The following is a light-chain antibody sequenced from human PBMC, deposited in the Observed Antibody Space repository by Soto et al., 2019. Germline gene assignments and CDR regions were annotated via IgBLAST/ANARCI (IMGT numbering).Light chain of an antibody. CDR2: EVS. J-gene: IGLJ1*01. V-gene: IGLV2-14*01. CDR3: SSYTRSSTLYV. Sequence: QSVLTQPASVSGSPGQSITISCTGTSSDDGGSNYVSWYQQHPGKAPKLMIYEVSNRPSGVSNRFSGSKSGNTASLTISGLQAEDEVDYYCSSYTRSSTLYVFGTGTKVTVL. CDR1: SSDDGGSNY.